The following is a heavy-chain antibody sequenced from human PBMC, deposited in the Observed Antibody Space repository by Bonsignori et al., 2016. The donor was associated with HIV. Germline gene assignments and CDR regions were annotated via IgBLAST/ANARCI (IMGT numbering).Heavy chain of an antibody. CDR2: IYTSGST. D-gene: IGHD3-3*01. J-gene: IGHJ4*02. CDR3: AREETIFGVVTNFDY. CDR1: GGSISNYY. V-gene: IGHV4-4*07. Sequence: SETLSLTCTVSGGSISNYYWSWIRQPAGKGLEWIGRIYTSGSTNYNPSLNSRVTMSVDTSKNQFSLKLSSVTAADTAVYYCAREETIFGVVTNFDYWGQGTLVTVSS.